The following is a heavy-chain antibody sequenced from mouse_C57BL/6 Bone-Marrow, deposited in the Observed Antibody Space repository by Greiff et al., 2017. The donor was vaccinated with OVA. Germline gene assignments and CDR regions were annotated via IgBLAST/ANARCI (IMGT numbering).Heavy chain of an antibody. CDR1: GYTFTSYW. CDR2: INPSNGGT. J-gene: IGHJ4*01. CDR3: ARGGYYSNYGAMDY. Sequence: QVQLQQPGTELVKPGASVKLSCKASGYTFTSYWMHWVKQRPGQGLEWIGNINPSNGGTKNNETFKSKATLTGDKSSSTAYMQRSSLTSEDSAVYYWARGGYYSNYGAMDYGGQGTSGTDSS. V-gene: IGHV1-53*01. D-gene: IGHD2-5*01.